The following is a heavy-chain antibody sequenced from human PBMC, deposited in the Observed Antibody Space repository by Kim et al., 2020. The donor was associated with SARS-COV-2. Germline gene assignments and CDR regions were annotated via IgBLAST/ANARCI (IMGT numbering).Heavy chain of an antibody. D-gene: IGHD6-19*01. J-gene: IGHJ4*01. Sequence: GGSLRLSCAASGFTFSSYGMHWVRQAPGKGLEWVAVISYDGSNKYYADSVKGRFTISRDNSKNTLYLQMNSLRAEDTAVYYCAKDREQWLVLGQFDYLG. V-gene: IGHV3-30*18. CDR1: GFTFSSYG. CDR2: ISYDGSNK. CDR3: AKDREQWLVLGQFDY.